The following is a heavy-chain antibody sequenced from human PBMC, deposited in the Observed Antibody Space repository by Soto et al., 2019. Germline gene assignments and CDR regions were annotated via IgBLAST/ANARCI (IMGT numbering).Heavy chain of an antibody. CDR2: IYYSGSSST. CDR3: ARHDVRTGWGFFAY. J-gene: IGHJ4*02. D-gene: IGHD6-19*01. CDR1: GGPISTYY. V-gene: IGHV4-59*08. Sequence: SETLSLTCTVSGGPISTYYWSWIRQPPGEGLEWIGFIYYSGSSSTNYNPSLKSRVTISVDTSKNQFSLKLSSVTAADTAVYYCARHDVRTGWGFFAYWGQGTLVTVSS.